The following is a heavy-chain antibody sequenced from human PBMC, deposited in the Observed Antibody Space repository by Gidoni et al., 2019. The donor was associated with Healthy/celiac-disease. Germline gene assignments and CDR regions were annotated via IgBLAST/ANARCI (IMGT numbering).Heavy chain of an antibody. V-gene: IGHV3-23*01. D-gene: IGHD6-13*01. CDR2: ISGSGGST. CDR1: GLTFSSYA. Sequence: EVQLLESGGGLVQPGGSLRIPCAASGLTFSSYAMSWVRQAPGKGLEWVSAISGSGGSTYYADTVKGRFTISRDNSKNTLYLQMNSLRAEDTAVYYCAKVEYSSSDGYFQHWGQGTLVTVSS. J-gene: IGHJ1*01. CDR3: AKVEYSSSDGYFQH.